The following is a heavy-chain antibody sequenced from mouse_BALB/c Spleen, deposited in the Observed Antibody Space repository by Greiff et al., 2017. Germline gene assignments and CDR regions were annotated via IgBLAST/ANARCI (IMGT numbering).Heavy chain of an antibody. V-gene: IGHV5-17*02. Sequence: DVMLVESGGGLVQPGGSRKLSCAASGFTFSSFGMHWVRQAPEKGLEWVAYISSGSSTIYYADTVKGRFTISRDNPKNTLFLQMTSLRSEDTAMYYCARGPGKDYWGQGTTLTVSS. CDR2: ISSGSSTI. J-gene: IGHJ2*01. CDR3: ARGPGKDY. CDR1: GFTFSSFG.